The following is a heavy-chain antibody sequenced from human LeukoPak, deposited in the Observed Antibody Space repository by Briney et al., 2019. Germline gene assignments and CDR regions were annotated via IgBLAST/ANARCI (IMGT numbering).Heavy chain of an antibody. CDR3: ARIAAAEPYNWFDP. CDR2: IYPGDSDT. CDR1: GYSFTSYW. V-gene: IGHV5-51*01. Sequence: GESLQISCQGSGYSFTSYWIGWVRQMPGKGLEWMGIIYPGDSDTRYSPSFQGLVTISADKSISTAYLQWSSLKASDTAMYYCARIAAAEPYNWFDPWGQGTLVTVSS. J-gene: IGHJ5*02. D-gene: IGHD6-13*01.